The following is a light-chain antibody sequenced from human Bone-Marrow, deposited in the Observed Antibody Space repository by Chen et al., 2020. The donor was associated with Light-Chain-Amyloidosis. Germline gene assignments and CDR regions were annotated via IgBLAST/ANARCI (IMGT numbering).Light chain of an antibody. Sequence: SYVLTQPSSVSVAPGQTATIACGGNNIGSTSVHWYQQTTGQAPLLVVYDDSDRPSGIPERLSGYTSASTATLTISRVEAEDEADYYCQVWDRSSDRPVFGGGTKLTVL. CDR1: NIGSTS. CDR3: QVWDRSSDRPV. J-gene: IGLJ3*02. V-gene: IGLV3-21*02. CDR2: DDS.